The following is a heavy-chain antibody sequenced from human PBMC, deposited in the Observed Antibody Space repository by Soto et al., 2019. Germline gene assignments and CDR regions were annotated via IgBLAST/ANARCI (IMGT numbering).Heavy chain of an antibody. CDR2: IIPIFGTA. J-gene: IGHJ5*02. CDR1: GGTFSSYA. V-gene: IGHV1-69*01. CDR3: ARDHCSGGSCQTYNWFDP. Sequence: QVQLVQSGAEVKKPGSSVKVSCKASGGTFSSYAISWVRQAPGQGLEWMGGIIPIFGTANYAQKFQGRVTITADESTSTAYMELSSLRSEDTAVYYCARDHCSGGSCQTYNWFDPWGHGTLVTVSS. D-gene: IGHD2-15*01.